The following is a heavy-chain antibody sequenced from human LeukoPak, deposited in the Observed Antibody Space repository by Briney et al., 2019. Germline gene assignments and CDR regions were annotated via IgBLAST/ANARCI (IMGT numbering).Heavy chain of an antibody. CDR2: INHSGST. D-gene: IGHD3-3*01. CDR3: ARGGTIFGVGRRAFDI. CDR1: GGSFSGYL. J-gene: IGHJ3*02. V-gene: IGHV4-34*01. Sequence: KRWEALSLTWAVYGGSFSGYLWSWIRPPPGEGPGGGGGINHSGSTNYNPSLKSRVTISVDTSKNQFSLKLSSVTAADTAVYYCARGGTIFGVGRRAFDIWGQGTMVTVSS.